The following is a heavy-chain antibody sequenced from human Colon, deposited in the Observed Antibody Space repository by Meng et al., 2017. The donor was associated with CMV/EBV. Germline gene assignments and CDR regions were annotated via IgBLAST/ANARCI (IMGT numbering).Heavy chain of an antibody. V-gene: IGHV1-69*10. CDR3: ARSNLSIVVVPAAADY. J-gene: IGHJ4*02. Sequence: SVKVSCKASGGTFSSYAISWVRQAPGQGLEWMGGIIPILGIANYAQKFQGRVTITADKSTSTAYMELSSLRSEDTAVYYCARSNLSIVVVPAAADYWGQGTPVTVSS. D-gene: IGHD2-2*01. CDR1: GGTFSSYA. CDR2: IIPILGIA.